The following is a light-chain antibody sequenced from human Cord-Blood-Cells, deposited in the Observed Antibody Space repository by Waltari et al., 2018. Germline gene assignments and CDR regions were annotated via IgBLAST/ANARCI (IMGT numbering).Light chain of an antibody. V-gene: IGLV2-8*01. CDR2: EVS. CDR1: SSDVGGYNY. Sequence: QSALTQPPSASGSPGQSVTISCTGTSSDVGGYNYVSWYQQHPGKAPKLMIYEVSKLPSGVPDRFSGSKSGNTASLTVSWLQAEDEADYYCSSYAGSNNLVFGGGTKLTVL. J-gene: IGLJ2*01. CDR3: SSYAGSNNLV.